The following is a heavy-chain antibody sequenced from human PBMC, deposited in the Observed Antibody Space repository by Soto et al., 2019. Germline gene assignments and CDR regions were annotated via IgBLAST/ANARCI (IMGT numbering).Heavy chain of an antibody. CDR3: ARAPADYYDSSGYPLGY. Sequence: EVQLVESGGGLVQPGGSLRLSCAASGFTFSSYWMSWVRQAPGKGLEWVANIKQDGSEKYYLDSVKGRFTISRDNAKNSRYLQMNRLTAEATAVYYCARAPADYYDSSGYPLGYWGQGTLVTVSS. CDR2: IKQDGSEK. D-gene: IGHD3-22*01. CDR1: GFTFSSYW. V-gene: IGHV3-7*04. J-gene: IGHJ4*02.